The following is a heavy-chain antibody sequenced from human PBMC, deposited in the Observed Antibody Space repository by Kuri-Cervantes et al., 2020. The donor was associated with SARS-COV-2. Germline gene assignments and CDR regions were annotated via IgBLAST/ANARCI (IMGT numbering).Heavy chain of an antibody. J-gene: IGHJ4*02. D-gene: IGHD2-15*01. V-gene: IGHV4-59*01. CDR1: GGSISSYY. CDR3: ARGPSRGCSGGSCYWFYFDY. Sequence: SETLSLTCTVSGGSISSYYWSWIRQPPGKGLEWIVYIYYSGSTNYNPSLKSRVTISVDTSKNQFSLKLSSVTAADTAVYYCARGPSRGCSGGSCYWFYFDYWGQGTLVTVSS. CDR2: IYYSGST.